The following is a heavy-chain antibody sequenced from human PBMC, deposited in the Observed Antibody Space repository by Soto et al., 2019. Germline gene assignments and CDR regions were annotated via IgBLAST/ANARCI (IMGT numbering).Heavy chain of an antibody. Sequence: GGSLRLSCAASGFTFSDYYMSWIRQAPGKGLEWVSYISSSGSTIYYADSVKGRFTISRDNAKNSLYLQMNSLRAEDTAVYYCARARLEWLLSNWFDPWGQGTLVTVSS. D-gene: IGHD3-3*01. J-gene: IGHJ5*02. CDR2: ISSSGSTI. CDR1: GFTFSDYY. V-gene: IGHV3-11*01. CDR3: ARARLEWLLSNWFDP.